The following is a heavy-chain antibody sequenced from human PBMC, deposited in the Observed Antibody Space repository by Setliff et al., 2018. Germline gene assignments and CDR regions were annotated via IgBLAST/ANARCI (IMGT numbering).Heavy chain of an antibody. V-gene: IGHV4-31*03. CDR3: ERTGAYRYFDY. Sequence: SETLSLTCIVSGGSISSGGYYWSWIRQHPGKCLEWIGYIYYSGTTYYNASLKSRVTMSVDTSTNQFSLKLSSVTAADTAVYYCERTGAYRYFDYWGQGALVTVSS. J-gene: IGHJ4*02. CDR2: IYYSGTT. CDR1: GGSISSGGYY. D-gene: IGHD7-27*01.